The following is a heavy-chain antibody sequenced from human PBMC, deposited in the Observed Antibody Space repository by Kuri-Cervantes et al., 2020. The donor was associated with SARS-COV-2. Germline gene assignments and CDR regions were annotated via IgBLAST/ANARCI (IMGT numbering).Heavy chain of an antibody. D-gene: IGHD2-2*02. V-gene: IGHV1-69*13. Sequence: SVKVSCKASGGTFSSYAISWVRQAPGQGLEWMGRIIPIFGTANYAQKFQGRVTITADESTSTAYMELSSLRSEDTAVYYCACTKVVPAAIARLDYWGQGTLVAVSS. CDR3: ACTKVVPAAIARLDY. CDR1: GGTFSSYA. CDR2: IIPIFGTA. J-gene: IGHJ4*02.